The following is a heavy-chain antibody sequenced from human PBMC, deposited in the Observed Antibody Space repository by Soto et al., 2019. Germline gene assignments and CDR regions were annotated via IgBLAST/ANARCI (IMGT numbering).Heavy chain of an antibody. D-gene: IGHD3-3*01. V-gene: IGHV1-2*02. CDR3: ARGGGTILAPLP. Sequence: GASVKVSCKASGYTFTGYFIHWGRQAPGQGLEWMGWINPNSGATKYAQKFQGRVTMTRDTSISTAYMELTLLRSDDTAIYYCARGGGTILAPLPWGEGTLVTVSS. CDR1: GYTFTGYF. CDR2: INPNSGAT. J-gene: IGHJ5*02.